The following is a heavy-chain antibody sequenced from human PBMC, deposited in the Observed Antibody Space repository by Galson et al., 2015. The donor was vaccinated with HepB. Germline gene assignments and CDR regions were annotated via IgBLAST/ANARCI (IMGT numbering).Heavy chain of an antibody. V-gene: IGHV3-30*04. D-gene: IGHD4-17*01. J-gene: IGHJ4*02. CDR2: ISYDGSNK. CDR1: GFTFSSYA. Sequence: SLRLSCAASGFTFSSYAMHWVRQAPGKGLEWVAVISYDGSNKYYADSVKGRFTISRDNSKNTLYLQMNSLRAEDTAVYYCARNDYGAAWVNWGQGTLVTVSS. CDR3: ARNDYGAAWVN.